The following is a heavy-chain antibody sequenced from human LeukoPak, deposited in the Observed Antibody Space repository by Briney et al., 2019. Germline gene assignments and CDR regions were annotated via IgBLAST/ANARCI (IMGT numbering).Heavy chain of an antibody. V-gene: IGHV3-7*01. Sequence: GGSLRLSCEVSGFTFSNYWMMWVRQAPGKGLEWVASIDEDGSETNYVDSVTGRFTVSRDHAKNSLFLQMNSLRAEDTAVYYCVRYGRRANDQPFDVWGQGTMVTVSS. CDR2: IDEDGSET. D-gene: IGHD1-1*01. CDR3: VRYGRRANDQPFDV. CDR1: GFTFSNYW. J-gene: IGHJ3*01.